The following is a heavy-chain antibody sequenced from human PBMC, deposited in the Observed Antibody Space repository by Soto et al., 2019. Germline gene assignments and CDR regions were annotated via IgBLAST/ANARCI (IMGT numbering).Heavy chain of an antibody. J-gene: IGHJ4*02. CDR3: ARAVSGYRSGGSCDYFDY. V-gene: IGHV3-53*01. CDR2: IYSGGST. CDR1: GFTVSSYY. Sequence: GGSLRLSCAASGFTVSSYYMSWVRQAPGKGLEWISVIYSGGSTYYADSVKGRFTISRDNSKNPLYLQMNSLRAEDTAVYYCARAVSGYRSGGSCDYFDYWGQGTLVTVSS. D-gene: IGHD2-15*01.